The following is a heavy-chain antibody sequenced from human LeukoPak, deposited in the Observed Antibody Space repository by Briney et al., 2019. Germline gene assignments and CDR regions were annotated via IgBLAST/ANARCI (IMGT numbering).Heavy chain of an antibody. V-gene: IGHV4-34*01. Sequence: SETLSLTCAVYGGSFSGYYWSWIRQPPGKGLEWIGEINHSGSTNYNPSLKSRVTISVDTSKNQFSLKLSSVTAADTAVYYCARGNRNYDILTGYASEYYFDYWGQGTLVTVSS. CDR2: INHSGST. CDR3: ARGNRNYDILTGYASEYYFDY. CDR1: GGSFSGYY. J-gene: IGHJ4*02. D-gene: IGHD3-9*01.